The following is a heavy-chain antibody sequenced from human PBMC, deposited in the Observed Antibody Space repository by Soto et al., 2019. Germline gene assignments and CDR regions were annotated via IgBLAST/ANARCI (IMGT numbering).Heavy chain of an antibody. Sequence: PSETLSLTCTVSGGSISSYYWSWIRQPPGKGLEWIGYIYYSGSTNYNPSLKSRVTISVDTSKNQFSLKLSSVTAADTAVYYCARHSGSSSWYDYYYYYMDVWGKGTTVTVSS. J-gene: IGHJ6*03. CDR3: ARHSGSSSWYDYYYYYMDV. D-gene: IGHD6-13*01. CDR2: IYYSGST. CDR1: GGSISSYY. V-gene: IGHV4-59*08.